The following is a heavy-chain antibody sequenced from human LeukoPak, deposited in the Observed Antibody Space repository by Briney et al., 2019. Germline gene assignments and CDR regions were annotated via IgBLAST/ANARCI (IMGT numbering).Heavy chain of an antibody. CDR1: GFTFTDYY. CDR3: ARDVGASAPDAFDI. CDR2: ISNSGASK. J-gene: IGHJ3*02. V-gene: IGHV3-11*04. D-gene: IGHD1-26*01. Sequence: PGGSLRLSCAASGFTFTDYYMTWIRQAPGKGLEWVSYISNSGASKYYADSVKGRFTISRDNAKNSLDLQMNSLRAEDTDVYYCARDVGASAPDAFDIWGQGTMVTVSS.